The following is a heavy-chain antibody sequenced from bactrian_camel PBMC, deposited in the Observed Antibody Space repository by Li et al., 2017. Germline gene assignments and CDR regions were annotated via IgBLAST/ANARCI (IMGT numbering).Heavy chain of an antibody. J-gene: IGHJ4*01. V-gene: IGHV3S40*01. CDR2: SNTDGRT. CDR1: GFAISKHG. Sequence: VQLVESGGGLVQSGGSLTLTCVASGFAISKHGMSWVRRPPGKDLEYVATSNTDGRTHYRESVEGRFTISRDNAKSTVDLQMNSLKPDDTAVYYCAATGQMLSVAGCRTQGTQVTVS. D-gene: IGHD1*01.